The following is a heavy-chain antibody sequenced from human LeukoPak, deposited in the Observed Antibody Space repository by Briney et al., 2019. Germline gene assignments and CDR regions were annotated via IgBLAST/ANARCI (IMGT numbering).Heavy chain of an antibody. CDR3: ARHVDGTGLDY. D-gene: IGHD6-19*01. V-gene: IGHV5-10-1*04. J-gene: IGHJ4*02. CDR1: GYRFTSYW. Sequence: GESLRISCKGSGYRFTSYWISWVRQMPRKGLEWMGRIDPADSYINYSPSFQGQVTFSAEKSISTAYLQWSSLKASDTAMYYCARHVDGTGLDYWGQGTLVTVSS. CDR2: IDPADSYI.